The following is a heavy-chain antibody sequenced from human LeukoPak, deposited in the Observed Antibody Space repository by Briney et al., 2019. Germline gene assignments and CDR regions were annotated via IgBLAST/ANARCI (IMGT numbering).Heavy chain of an antibody. Sequence: GASVKVSCKASGYTFTSYDFSWVRQAPGQGLEWMGWISTYNGNTSYAQRFQGRVTMTTDTSTSTAYLELRRLRSDDTAVYYCARDSCSGGSCYVDYWGQGTLVTVSS. D-gene: IGHD2-15*01. J-gene: IGHJ4*02. V-gene: IGHV1-18*01. CDR1: GYTFTSYD. CDR3: ARDSCSGGSCYVDY. CDR2: ISTYNGNT.